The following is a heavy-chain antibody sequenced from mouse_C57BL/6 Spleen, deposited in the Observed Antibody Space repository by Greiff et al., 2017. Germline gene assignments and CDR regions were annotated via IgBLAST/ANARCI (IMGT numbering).Heavy chain of an antibody. J-gene: IGHJ3*01. CDR1: GFSFNTYA. Sequence: EVQVVESGGGLVQPKGSLKLSCAASGFSFNTYAMNWVRQAPGKGLEWVARIRSKSNNYATYYADSVKDRFTISRDDSESMLYLQMNNLKTEDTAMYYCVRPDYYGNPSWFAYWGQGTLVTVSA. D-gene: IGHD1-1*01. CDR2: IRSKSNNYAT. CDR3: VRPDYYGNPSWFAY. V-gene: IGHV10-1*01.